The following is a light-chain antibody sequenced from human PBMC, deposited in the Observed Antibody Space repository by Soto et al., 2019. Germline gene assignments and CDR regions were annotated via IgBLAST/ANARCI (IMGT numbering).Light chain of an antibody. CDR3: QQSDTVPHT. CDR2: AAS. Sequence: IQMTQSPSSLSASVGDSVSITCRASRSISSSLDWYQQKPGKVPKLLIYAASSLQSGVPSRFSGSGSGTDFTLTINRLQPDDFANYFCQQSDTVPHTFGPGAKVEIK. V-gene: IGKV1-39*01. J-gene: IGKJ3*01. CDR1: RSISSS.